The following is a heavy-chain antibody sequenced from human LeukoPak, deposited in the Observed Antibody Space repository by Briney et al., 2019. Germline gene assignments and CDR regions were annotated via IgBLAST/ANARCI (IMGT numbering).Heavy chain of an antibody. D-gene: IGHD4-17*01. CDR2: ISGSGGST. CDR3: ARPRVTTGAFDI. J-gene: IGHJ3*02. V-gene: IGHV3-23*01. Sequence: PGGSLRLSPAASGFTLSRYAMSWVRQAPGKGLEWVAAISGSGGSTYYAASVKGRFTISRDNSKSTLYLQMNSLRAEDTAVYYCARPRVTTGAFDIWGQGTMVTVSS. CDR1: GFTLSRYA.